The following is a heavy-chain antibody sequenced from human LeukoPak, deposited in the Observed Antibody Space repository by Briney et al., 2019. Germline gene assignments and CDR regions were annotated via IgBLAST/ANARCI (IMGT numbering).Heavy chain of an antibody. J-gene: IGHJ4*02. CDR2: IYYSGST. CDR1: GGSISSSSYY. CDR3: AVNQYDILTGYIDY. D-gene: IGHD3-9*01. Sequence: PSETLSLTCTVSGGSISSSSYYWGWIRQPPGKGLEWIGSIYYSGSTYYNPSLKSRVTISVDTSKNQFSLKLSSLTAADTAVYYCAVNQYDILTGYIDYWGQGTLVTVSS. V-gene: IGHV4-39*01.